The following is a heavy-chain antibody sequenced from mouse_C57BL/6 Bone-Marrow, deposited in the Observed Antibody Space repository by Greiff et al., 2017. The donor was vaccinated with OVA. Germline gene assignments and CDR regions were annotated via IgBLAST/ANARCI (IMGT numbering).Heavy chain of an antibody. V-gene: IGHV2-2*01. Sequence: VKLVESGPGLVQPSQSLSITCTVSGFSLTSYGVHWVRQSPGKGLEWLGVIWSGGSTDYNAAFISRLSISKDNSKSQVFFKMNSLQADDTAIYYCARNSIYDGYYGAMDYWGQGTSVTVAS. D-gene: IGHD2-3*01. CDR1: GFSLTSYG. J-gene: IGHJ4*01. CDR3: ARNSIYDGYYGAMDY. CDR2: IWSGGST.